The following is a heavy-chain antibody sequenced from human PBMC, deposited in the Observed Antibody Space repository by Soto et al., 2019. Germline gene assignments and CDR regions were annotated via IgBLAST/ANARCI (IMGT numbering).Heavy chain of an antibody. D-gene: IGHD1-26*01. J-gene: IGHJ4*02. CDR1: GFTFKGDG. CDR3: GQDGRSGSVTRPDH. V-gene: IGHV3-30*18. CDR2: ITYDGSSQ. Sequence: SLRLSCAASGFTFKGDGMHWVRQDPGKGLEWVAVITYDGSSQYSSGSVKARFTLSRDNSKITLHLQMNSLRVEDSAMYYCGQDGRSGSVTRPDHWGQGTLVTVSS.